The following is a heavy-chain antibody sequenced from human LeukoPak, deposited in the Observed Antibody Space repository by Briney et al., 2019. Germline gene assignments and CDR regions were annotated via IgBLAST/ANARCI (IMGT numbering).Heavy chain of an antibody. CDR3: ARDRVGSSRSEFDS. J-gene: IGHJ4*02. CDR1: GFTFSIYV. D-gene: IGHD6-13*01. Sequence: AGGSLRLSCAASGFTFSIYVMHRVRQAPGKGLKHVSAISGNGVRTNYANSVKGRFTMSRDNSKNTLFLQMDSLRAEDTAVYSCARDRVGSSRSEFDSWGQGTLVTVSS. CDR2: ISGNGVRT. V-gene: IGHV3-64*01.